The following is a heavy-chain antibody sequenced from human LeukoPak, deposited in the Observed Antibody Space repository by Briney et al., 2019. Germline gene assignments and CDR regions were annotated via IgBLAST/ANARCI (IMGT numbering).Heavy chain of an antibody. Sequence: SVKVSCKASGGTFSSYAISWVRQAPGQGLEWMGRIIPILGIANYAQKFQGRVTITADKSTSTAYMELSSLRSEDTAVYYCARGPDMSDQFDYWGQGTLVTISS. V-gene: IGHV1-69*04. CDR3: ARGPDMSDQFDY. CDR2: IIPILGIA. CDR1: GGTFSSYA. J-gene: IGHJ4*02. D-gene: IGHD2-15*01.